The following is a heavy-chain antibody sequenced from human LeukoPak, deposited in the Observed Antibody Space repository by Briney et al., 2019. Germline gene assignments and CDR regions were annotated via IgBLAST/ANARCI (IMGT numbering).Heavy chain of an antibody. V-gene: IGHV1-2*02. J-gene: IGHJ4*02. D-gene: IGHD3-22*01. CDR1: GYTFSDYY. Sequence: ASVTVSCKPSGYTFSDYYLHWVRQAPGQGLEWMGWINPKSGGTNCAQTLKGRVTITTDKSTSTAYMELSSLRSEDTAVYYCARDSHYHDSSGGDWGQGTLVTVSS. CDR3: ARDSHYHDSSGGD. CDR2: INPKSGGT.